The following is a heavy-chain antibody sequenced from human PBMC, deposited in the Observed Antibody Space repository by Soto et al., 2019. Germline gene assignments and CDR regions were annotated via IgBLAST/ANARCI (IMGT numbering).Heavy chain of an antibody. CDR1: GYTFTNYY. CDR2: INPSGGST. D-gene: IGHD2-21*01. J-gene: IGHJ5*02. Sequence: QVLLVQSGAEVKKPGASVRVSCKASGYTFTNYYMHWVRLAPGQGLQWMGIINPSGGSTSYAQNFPGRVTMSTDPSTSTVYRELSSLRYEDTAVYYCARKAYCHDAGSFDPWGQGTQVTVSS. CDR3: ARKAYCHDAGSFDP. V-gene: IGHV1-46*03.